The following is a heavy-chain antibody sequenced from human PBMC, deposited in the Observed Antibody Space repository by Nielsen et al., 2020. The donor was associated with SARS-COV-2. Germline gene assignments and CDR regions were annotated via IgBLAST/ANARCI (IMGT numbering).Heavy chain of an antibody. CDR1: GFTFSNFA. Sequence: GGSLRLSCAASGFTFSNFAMSWVRQAPGKGPEWVSGVVNSGAFTYYADSVKGRFTISRDNSKNTLYLQMDSLRADDTAVYYCARNEAAPGMETNWYDHWGQGTPVTVSS. D-gene: IGHD6-13*01. V-gene: IGHV3-23*01. CDR2: VVNSGAFT. J-gene: IGHJ5*02. CDR3: ARNEAAPGMETNWYDH.